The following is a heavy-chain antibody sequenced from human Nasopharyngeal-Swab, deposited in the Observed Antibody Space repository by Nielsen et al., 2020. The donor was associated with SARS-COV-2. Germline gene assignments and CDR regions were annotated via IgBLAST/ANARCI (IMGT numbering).Heavy chain of an antibody. D-gene: IGHD3-22*01. CDR2: IYYSGST. CDR3: ARDYYDSSGYYGWFDP. J-gene: IGHJ5*02. Sequence: WIRQPPGKGLEWIGYIYYSGSTYYNPSLKSRVTISVDTSKNQFSLKLSSVTAADTAVYYCARDYYDSSGYYGWFDPWGQGTLVTVSS. V-gene: IGHV4-30-4*01.